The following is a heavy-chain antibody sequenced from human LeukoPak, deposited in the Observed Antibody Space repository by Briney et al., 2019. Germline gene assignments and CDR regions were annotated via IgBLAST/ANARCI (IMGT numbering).Heavy chain of an antibody. D-gene: IGHD3-22*01. J-gene: IGHJ4*02. CDR1: GGSFSGYY. CDR2: INHSGST. Sequence: SSETLSLTCAVYGGSFSGYYWSWIRQPPGKGLEWIGEINHSGSTNYNPSLKSRVTISVDTSKNQFSLKLSSVTAADTAVYYCARRQLWGSSGYYFTYWGQGTLVTVSS. V-gene: IGHV4-34*01. CDR3: ARRQLWGSSGYYFTY.